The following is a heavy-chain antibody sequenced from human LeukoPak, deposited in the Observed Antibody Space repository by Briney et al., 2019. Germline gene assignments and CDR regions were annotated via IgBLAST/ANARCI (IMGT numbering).Heavy chain of an antibody. V-gene: IGHV4-59*01. D-gene: IGHD2-2*02. J-gene: IGHJ5*02. CDR2: IHYSGNT. CDR1: GGSISSYY. CDR3: ARYYCSSSSCDTWWFDP. Sequence: PSETLSLTCTVSGGSISSYYWSWIRQPPGKGLEWIGYIHYSGNTNYNPSLKSPVPISVDTSKNQFSLKLRSVTAADTAVYYCARYYCSSSSCDTWWFDPWGQGTLVTVSS.